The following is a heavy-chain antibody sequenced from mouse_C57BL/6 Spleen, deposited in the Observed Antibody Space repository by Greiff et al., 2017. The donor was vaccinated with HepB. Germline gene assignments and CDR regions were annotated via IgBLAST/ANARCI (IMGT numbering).Heavy chain of an antibody. J-gene: IGHJ4*01. CDR2: IYPGDGDT. D-gene: IGHD1-1*01. CDR3: VITTVVAPYAMDY. V-gene: IGHV1-82*01. CDR1: GYAFSSSW. Sequence: QVQLQQSGPELVKPGASVKISCKASGYAFSSSWMNWVKQRPGKGLEWIGRIYPGDGDTNYNGKFKGKATLTADKSSSTAYMQLSSLTSEDSAVYFCVITTVVAPYAMDYWGQGTSVTVSS.